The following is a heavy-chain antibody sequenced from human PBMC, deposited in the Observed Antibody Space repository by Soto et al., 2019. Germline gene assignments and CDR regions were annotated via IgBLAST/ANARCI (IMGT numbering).Heavy chain of an antibody. Sequence: GASVKVSCKASGYTFTSYGISWVRQAPGQGLEWMGWISAYNGNTNYAQKLQGRVTMTTDTSTSTAYMELRSLRSDDTAVYYCASFLAAAGTIGFDPWGQGTLVTVPQ. V-gene: IGHV1-18*01. J-gene: IGHJ5*02. CDR3: ASFLAAAGTIGFDP. CDR1: GYTFTSYG. CDR2: ISAYNGNT. D-gene: IGHD6-13*01.